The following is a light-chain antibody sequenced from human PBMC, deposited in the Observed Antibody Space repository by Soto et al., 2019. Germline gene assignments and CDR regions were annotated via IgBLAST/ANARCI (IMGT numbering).Light chain of an antibody. V-gene: IGLV2-14*01. CDR3: SSFRSTSSLPYV. CDR2: EVT. J-gene: IGLJ1*01. CDR1: GSDVGGYDY. Sequence: QSVLTQPASVSGSPGQSITISCTGTGSDVGGYDYVSWYQQHPGKAPKLMIFEVTNRPSGVSDRFSGSKSGNTASLTISGLRAEDEAEDDCSSFRSTSSLPYVFGTGTKLTVL.